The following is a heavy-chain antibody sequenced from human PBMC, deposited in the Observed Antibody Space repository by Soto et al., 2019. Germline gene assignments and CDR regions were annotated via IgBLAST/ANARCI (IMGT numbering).Heavy chain of an antibody. D-gene: IGHD3-22*01. J-gene: IGHJ4*02. Sequence: PXESLSVPSTVSCGSISSYYWSWIRQPPGKGLEWIGYIYYSGITNYNPSLKSRVTISVDTSKNQLSLKLSSVTAADTAVYFCAGGAPYYHTTGLQSWGRGTLVTVSS. V-gene: IGHV4-59*01. CDR1: CGSISSYY. CDR2: IYYSGIT. CDR3: AGGAPYYHTTGLQS.